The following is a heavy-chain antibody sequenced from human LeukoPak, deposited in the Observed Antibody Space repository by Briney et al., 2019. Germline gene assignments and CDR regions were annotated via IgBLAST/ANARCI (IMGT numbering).Heavy chain of an antibody. CDR3: ARVEWELLGAHL. V-gene: IGHV4-59*11. CDR1: GDSIRSHY. Sequence: PSETLSLTCNVSGDSIRSHYWSWIRQPPGKRPEWIGHVFFTGSTTYNPTLEGRVTISIDTSGSQFSLKLTSVTAADTAVCYCARVEWELLGAHLWGQGILLSVSS. J-gene: IGHJ4*02. D-gene: IGHD1-26*01. CDR2: VFFTGST.